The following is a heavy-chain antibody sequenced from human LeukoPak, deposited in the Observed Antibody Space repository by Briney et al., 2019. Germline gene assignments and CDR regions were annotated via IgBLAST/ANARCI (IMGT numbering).Heavy chain of an antibody. J-gene: IGHJ6*02. CDR2: TWYDGSNK. CDR3: ASLPLLPVRGVTSNYYGMDV. Sequence: PGRSLRLSCAASGFTFSSYGMHWVRQAPGKGLEWVAVTWYDGSNKYYADSVKGRFTIPRDNSKNTLYLQMNSLRAEDTAVYYCASLPLLPVRGVTSNYYGMDVWGQGTTVTVSS. CDR1: GFTFSSYG. D-gene: IGHD3-10*01. V-gene: IGHV3-33*01.